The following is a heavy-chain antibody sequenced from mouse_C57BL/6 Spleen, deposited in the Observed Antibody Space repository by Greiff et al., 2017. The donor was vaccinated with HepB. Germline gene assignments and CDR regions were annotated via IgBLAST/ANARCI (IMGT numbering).Heavy chain of an antibody. V-gene: IGHV5-9-1*02. D-gene: IGHD2-4*01. CDR2: ISSGGDYI. CDR1: GFTFSSYA. J-gene: IGHJ2*01. CDR3: TRDYDYGFDY. Sequence: EVKLQESGEGLVKPGGSLKLSCAASGFTFSSYAMSWVRQTPEKRLEWVAYISSGGDYIYYADTVKGRFTISRDNARNTLYLQMSSLKSEDTAMYYCTRDYDYGFDYWGQGTTLTVSS.